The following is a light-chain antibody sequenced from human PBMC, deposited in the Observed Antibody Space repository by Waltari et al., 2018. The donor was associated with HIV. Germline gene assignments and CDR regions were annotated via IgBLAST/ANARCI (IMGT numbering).Light chain of an antibody. J-gene: IGKJ2*01. Sequence: DVVVTQPTLSLAVTPGQPASISCTSSQSLLDSGGKTYLYWYLQKPGQPPQLLIYEVSKRFSGVPDRVSGIGSGTDFTLKISRVEAEDVGVYYCMQTVQLPYTFGQGTKLEIK. CDR3: MQTVQLPYT. V-gene: IGKV2D-29*01. CDR2: EVS. CDR1: QSLLDSGGKTY.